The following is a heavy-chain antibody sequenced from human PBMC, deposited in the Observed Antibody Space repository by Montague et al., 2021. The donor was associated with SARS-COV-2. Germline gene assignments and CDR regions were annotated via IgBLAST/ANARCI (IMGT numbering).Heavy chain of an antibody. CDR3: ARDTTSFNSGIYYDTFDV. V-gene: IGHV3-30*04. Sequence: SLRLSCAASGFTFRSYAMHWVRQTPGKGLEWVASISDDGTNKFYVDSVKGRFTISRDTAKNSLYLLMTNLRVDDTAVYYCARDTTSFNSGIYYDTFDVWGQGTMVTVSS. CDR2: ISDDGTNK. J-gene: IGHJ3*01. D-gene: IGHD1-26*01. CDR1: GFTFRSYA.